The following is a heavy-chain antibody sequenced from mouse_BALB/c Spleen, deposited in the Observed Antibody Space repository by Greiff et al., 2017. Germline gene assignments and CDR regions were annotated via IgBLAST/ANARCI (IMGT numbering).Heavy chain of an antibody. J-gene: IGHJ4*01. CDR2: ISSGGSYT. CDR1: GFTFSSYA. CDR3: ARDETTVVAKENAMDY. Sequence: EVKVVESGGGLVKPGGSLKLSCAASGFTFSSYAMSWVRQSPEKRLEWVAEISSGGSYTYYPDTVTGRFTISRDNAKNTLYLEMSSLRSEDTAMYYCARDETTVVAKENAMDYWGQGTSVTVSS. D-gene: IGHD1-1*01. V-gene: IGHV5-9-4*01.